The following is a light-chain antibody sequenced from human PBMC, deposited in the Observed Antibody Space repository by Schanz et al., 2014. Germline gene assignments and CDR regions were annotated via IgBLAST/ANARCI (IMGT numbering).Light chain of an antibody. V-gene: IGLV8-61*01. Sequence: QTVVTQEPSFSVSPGGTVTLTCGLSSGSVSTSDYPSWYQQAPGQAPRTLIYSTNTRSSGVPDRFSGSILGNKAALTITGAQADDESDYYCVLYMRSGIWVFGGGTKVTVL. CDR1: SGSVSTSDY. J-gene: IGLJ3*02. CDR2: STN. CDR3: VLYMRSGIWV.